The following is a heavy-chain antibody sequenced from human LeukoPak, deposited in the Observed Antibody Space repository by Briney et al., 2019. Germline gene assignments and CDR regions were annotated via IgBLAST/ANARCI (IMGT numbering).Heavy chain of an antibody. D-gene: IGHD6-19*01. J-gene: IGHJ4*02. V-gene: IGHV6-1*01. CDR2: TYYRSKWYN. CDR3: ASSLAAVGGSAFFDY. CDR1: GVSVSSYSAS. Sequence: SQTLSLTCAISGVSVSSYSASWSWVRQSPSIGLEWLGRTYYRSKWYNDYAGSVKGRIAINPDTSKNHFSLQLHSVTPEDTAVYYCASSLAAVGGSAFFDYWGQGILVTVSS.